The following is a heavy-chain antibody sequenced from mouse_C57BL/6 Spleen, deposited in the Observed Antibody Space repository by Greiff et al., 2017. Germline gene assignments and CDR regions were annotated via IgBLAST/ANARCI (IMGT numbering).Heavy chain of an antibody. CDR2: IDPEDGET. CDR3: ARSSGGNYPFDV. J-gene: IGHJ1*03. V-gene: IGHV14-2*01. CDR1: GFNIKDYY. D-gene: IGHD2-1*01. Sequence: EVKLVESGAELVKPGASVKLSCTASGFNIKDYYMHWVKQRTEQGLEWIGRIDPEDGETKYAPKFQGKATITADTSSNTAYLQLSSLTSEDTAVYYCARSSGGNYPFDVWGTGTTVTVSS.